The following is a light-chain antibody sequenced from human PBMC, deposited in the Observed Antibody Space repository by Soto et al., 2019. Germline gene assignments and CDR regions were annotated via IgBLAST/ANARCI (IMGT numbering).Light chain of an antibody. V-gene: IGLV2-11*01. Sequence: QSALTQPRSVSGSPGQSVTISCTGTSSDVGGYNYVSWYQQHPGKAPKVIIYAVYNRPSGVSHRFSGSKSGDTASLTISGLQAEDEADYYCTSYTSSTPFYVFGTGTKVTVL. CDR2: AVY. CDR1: SSDVGGYNY. CDR3: TSYTSSTPFYV. J-gene: IGLJ1*01.